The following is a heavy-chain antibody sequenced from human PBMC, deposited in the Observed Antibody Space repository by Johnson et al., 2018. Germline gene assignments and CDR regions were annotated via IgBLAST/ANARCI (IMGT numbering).Heavy chain of an antibody. CDR2: ISSSGSTI. V-gene: IGHV3-11*01. CDR3: ARDRATIFGVVMPPYYYGMDV. CDR1: GFTFSDYY. D-gene: IGHD3-3*01. J-gene: IGHJ6*02. Sequence: QVQLVESGGGLVKPGGSLRLSCAASGFTFSDYYMSWIRQAPGKGLEWVSYISSSGSTIYYADSVKGRFTISRENAKNSLYLQMNSLRAEDPAVYYCARDRATIFGVVMPPYYYGMDVWGQGTTVTVSS.